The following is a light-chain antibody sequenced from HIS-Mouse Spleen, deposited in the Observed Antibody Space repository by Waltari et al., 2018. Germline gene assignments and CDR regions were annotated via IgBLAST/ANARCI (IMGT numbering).Light chain of an antibody. CDR2: QDS. CDR3: QAWDSSTAV. J-gene: IGLJ2*01. Sequence: SYELTQPPSVSVSPGQTASITCSGDKLGDKYACWYQQKPGQSPVLVIYQDSKRPSGIPERFSGSNSGDTAPLTISGPRAMDEADYYCQAWDSSTAVFGGGTKLTVL. CDR1: KLGDKY. V-gene: IGLV3-1*01.